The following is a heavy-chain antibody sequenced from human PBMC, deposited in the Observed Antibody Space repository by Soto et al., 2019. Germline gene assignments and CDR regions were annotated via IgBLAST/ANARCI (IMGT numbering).Heavy chain of an antibody. V-gene: IGHV4-39*01. Sequence: QPQLQESGPGLVKPSETLSLTCTVSGGSIISDHYYWAWIRQPPGKGLEWIGNMPYSGNTYQNPSLKRRVTIFVDTSKNQFSLHLSSVTAADTAVYYCARHGGNKFDYWGQGTLVTVSS. J-gene: IGHJ4*02. D-gene: IGHD3-16*01. CDR2: MPYSGNT. CDR3: ARHGGNKFDY. CDR1: GGSIISDHYY.